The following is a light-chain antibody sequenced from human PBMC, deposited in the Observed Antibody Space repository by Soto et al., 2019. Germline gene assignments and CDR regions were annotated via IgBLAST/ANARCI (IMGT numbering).Light chain of an antibody. CDR3: QQYGSSPRT. CDR1: QSVSSSY. J-gene: IGKJ2*01. CDR2: GAS. Sequence: EIVLTQSPGTLSLSPGERATLSCRASQSVSSSYLAWYQQKPGQAPRLLTYGASSRATGIPDRFSGSGSGTDFTLTIGRLEPEDSAVYYCQQYGSSPRTFGQGTKLEIK. V-gene: IGKV3-20*01.